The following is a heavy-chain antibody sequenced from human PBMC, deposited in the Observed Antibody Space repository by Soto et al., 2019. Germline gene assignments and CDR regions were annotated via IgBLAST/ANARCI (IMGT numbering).Heavy chain of an antibody. D-gene: IGHD3-10*02. CDR2: ISGSGDSA. Sequence: GGSLRLSCAASGFTFSTYAMIWVRQAPGKGLEWISAISGSGDSAYYADSVKGRFTISRDNSKNTLYLQLNSLRAEDTAVYYCAKCLEHLCSPQYWGQGTLVTVSS. V-gene: IGHV3-23*01. J-gene: IGHJ4*02. CDR1: GFTFSTYA. CDR3: AKCLEHLCSPQY.